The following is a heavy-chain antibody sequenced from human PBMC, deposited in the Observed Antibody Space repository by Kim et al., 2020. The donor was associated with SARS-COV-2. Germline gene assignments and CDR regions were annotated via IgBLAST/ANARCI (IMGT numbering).Heavy chain of an antibody. CDR3: AKDPMTTVTSPLVSFDY. D-gene: IGHD4-17*01. V-gene: IGHV3-30*18. Sequence: GGSLRLSCAASGFTFSSYGMHWARQAPGKGLEWVAVISYDGSNKYYADSVKGRFTISRDNSKNTLYLQMNSLRAEDTAVYYCAKDPMTTVTSPLVSFDYWGQGTLVTVSS. J-gene: IGHJ4*02. CDR2: ISYDGSNK. CDR1: GFTFSSYG.